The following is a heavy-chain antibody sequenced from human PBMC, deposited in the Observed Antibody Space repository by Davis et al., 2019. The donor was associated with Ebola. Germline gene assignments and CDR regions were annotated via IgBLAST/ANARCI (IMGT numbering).Heavy chain of an antibody. CDR2: ISYDGSNK. V-gene: IGHV3-30-3*01. D-gene: IGHD1-7*01. Sequence: PGGSLRLSCAASGFTVSSNYMSWVRQAPGKGLEWVAVISYDGSNKYYADSVKGRFTISRDNSKNTLYLQMNSLRAEDTAVYYCTREAEEGPGTTSRVYYFDYWGQGTLVTVSS. CDR3: TREAEEGPGTTSRVYYFDY. J-gene: IGHJ4*02. CDR1: GFTVSSNY.